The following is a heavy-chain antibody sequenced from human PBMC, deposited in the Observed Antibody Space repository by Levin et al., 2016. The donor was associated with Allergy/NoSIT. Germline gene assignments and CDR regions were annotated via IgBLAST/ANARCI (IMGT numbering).Heavy chain of an antibody. Sequence: SGPTLVKPTQTLTLTCTFSGFSLSTSGMCVNWIRQPPGKALEWLARIDWDDDKYYSTSLRPRLTISKDTSKNQVVLTMTNMDPVDTATYYCARARIGSRYFDYWGQGNLVTVSS. CDR3: ARARIGSRYFDY. J-gene: IGHJ4*02. CDR1: GFSLSTSGMC. V-gene: IGHV2-70*11. CDR2: IDWDDDK. D-gene: IGHD1-1*01.